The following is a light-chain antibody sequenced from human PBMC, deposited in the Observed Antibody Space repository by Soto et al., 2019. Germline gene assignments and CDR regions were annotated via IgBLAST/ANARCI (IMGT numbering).Light chain of an antibody. CDR1: GSNIGNNF. J-gene: IGLJ1*01. V-gene: IGLV1-51*01. Sequence: QSVLTQPPSVSAAPGQRVIISCSGSGSNIGNNFVSWYQHFPGTAPKLLIYDNIQRPSGIPDRFSGSKSGTSATLGITGLQPGDEADYYCGTWDNSLSAYVFGAGTKLTVL. CDR3: GTWDNSLSAYV. CDR2: DNI.